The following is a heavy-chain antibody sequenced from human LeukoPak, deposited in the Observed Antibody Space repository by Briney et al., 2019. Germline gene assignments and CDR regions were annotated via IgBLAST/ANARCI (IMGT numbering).Heavy chain of an antibody. V-gene: IGHV4-59*12. D-gene: IGHD2-15*01. J-gene: IGHJ4*02. CDR1: GGSISSYY. CDR2: IYYSGST. Sequence: SETLSLTCTVSGGSISSYYWSWIRQPPGKGLEWIGYIYYSGSTNYNPSLKSRVTMSVDTSKNQFSLKLSSVTAADTAVYYCARGSFNYFDYWGQGTLVTVSS. CDR3: ARGSFNYFDY.